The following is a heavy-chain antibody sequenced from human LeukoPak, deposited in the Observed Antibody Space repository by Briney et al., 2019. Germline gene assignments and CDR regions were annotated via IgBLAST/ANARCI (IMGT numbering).Heavy chain of an antibody. CDR3: ARFGDPTSDY. CDR1: GGTFNSYT. J-gene: IGHJ4*02. D-gene: IGHD3-10*01. CDR2: IIPILGIA. Sequence: ASVKVSCEASGGTFNSYTISWVPQAPGQGLEWMGRIIPILGIANYAQKFQGRVTITADKSTSTVYMELSSLTSEDTAVYYCARFGDPTSDYWGQGTLVTVSS. V-gene: IGHV1-69*02.